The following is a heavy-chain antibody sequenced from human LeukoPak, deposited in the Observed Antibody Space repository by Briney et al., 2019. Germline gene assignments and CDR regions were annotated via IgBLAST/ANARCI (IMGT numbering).Heavy chain of an antibody. D-gene: IGHD4-17*01. CDR2: IYSGGST. CDR3: ARVQGSPFTTWYFDY. V-gene: IGHV3-66*01. J-gene: IGHJ4*02. CDR1: GFTVSSNY. Sequence: PGGSLRLSCAASGFTVSSNYMSWVRQAPGKGLEWVSAIYSGGSTYYADSVKGRFTISRDNSKNTLYLQMNSLRAEDTAVYYCARVQGSPFTTWYFDYWGQGTLVTVSS.